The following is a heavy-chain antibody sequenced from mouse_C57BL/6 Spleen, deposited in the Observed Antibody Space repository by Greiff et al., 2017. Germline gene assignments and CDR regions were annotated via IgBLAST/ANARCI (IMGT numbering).Heavy chain of an antibody. CDR2: IYPRDGST. V-gene: IGHV1-78*01. Sequence: VQLQQSDAELVKPGASVKISCKVSGYTFTDHTIHWMKQRPEQGLEWIGYIYPRDGSTKYNEKFKGKATFTADKSSSTAYMQLNSLTSEDSAVYFCARGAWDGSYYFDYWGQGTTLTVSS. J-gene: IGHJ2*01. CDR1: GYTFTDHT. CDR3: ARGAWDGSYYFDY. D-gene: IGHD4-1*01.